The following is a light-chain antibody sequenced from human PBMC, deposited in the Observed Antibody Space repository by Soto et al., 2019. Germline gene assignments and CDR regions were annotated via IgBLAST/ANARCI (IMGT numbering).Light chain of an antibody. V-gene: IGKV1-39*01. Sequence: DIQMTQSPSSASASVGDRITITCRASQTLNNYLTWFQQKPGKAPKVLIYAASTLQSGVPSRFSGSGSGAEFTLTISSLQPEDFATYYCQQSFSPLLTFGGGTKVDIK. CDR3: QQSFSPLLT. CDR2: AAS. J-gene: IGKJ4*01. CDR1: QTLNNY.